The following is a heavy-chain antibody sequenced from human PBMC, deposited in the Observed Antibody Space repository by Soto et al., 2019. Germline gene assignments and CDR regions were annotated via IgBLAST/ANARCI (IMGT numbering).Heavy chain of an antibody. CDR3: AKCRGPSYSYYSMAV. J-gene: IGHJ6*03. CDR1: GFTFGSYA. Sequence: EVQLLESGGGLVQPGGSLRLSCAASGFTFGSYAMNWLRQAPGRGLECVSFISGSGRTTYYADSVKGRFTVSRDNSKNTLYLQMNSLRAEDTALCYCAKCRGPSYSYYSMAVWGKGTTVTVSS. CDR2: ISGSGRTT. V-gene: IGHV3-23*01.